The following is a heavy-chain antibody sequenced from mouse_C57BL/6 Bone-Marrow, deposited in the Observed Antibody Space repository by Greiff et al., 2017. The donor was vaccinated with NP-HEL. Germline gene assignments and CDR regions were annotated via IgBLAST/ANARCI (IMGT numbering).Heavy chain of an antibody. V-gene: IGHV1-54*01. CDR1: GYAFTNYL. CDR3: ARELRWYFDV. D-gene: IGHD1-1*01. J-gene: IGHJ1*03. CDR2: INPGSGGT. Sequence: VKLMESGAELVRPGTSVKVSCKASGYAFTNYLIEWVKQRPGQGLEWIGVINPGSGGTNYNEKFKGKATLTADKSSSTAYMQLNSLTSEDSAVYCCARELRWYFDVWGTGTTVTVSS.